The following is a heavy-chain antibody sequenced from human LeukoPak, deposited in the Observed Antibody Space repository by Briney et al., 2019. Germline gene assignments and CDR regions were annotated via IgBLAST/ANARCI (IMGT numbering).Heavy chain of an antibody. CDR2: IYYSGST. V-gene: IGHV4-31*03. CDR3: AGSSGYYLNWFDP. Sequence: PLSLPCTVSGGSISSGGYYWSWIRQHPGKGLEWIGYIYYSGSTYYNPSLKSRVTISVDTSKNQFSLKLSSVTAADTAVYYCAGSSGYYLNWFDPWGQGTLVTVSS. J-gene: IGHJ5*02. D-gene: IGHD3-22*01. CDR1: GGSISSGGYY.